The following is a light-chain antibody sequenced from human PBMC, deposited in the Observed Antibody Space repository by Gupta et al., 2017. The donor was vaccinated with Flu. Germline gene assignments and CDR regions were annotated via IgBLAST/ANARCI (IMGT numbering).Light chain of an antibody. J-gene: IGKJ4*02. V-gene: IGKV3-15*01. CDR1: QSVSTK. CDR3: QQYYDCPPLT. CDR2: DAS. Sequence: ERVILSCRASQSVSTKLAWYQQKPGQAPRLLIYDASTWATGIPSRFTGSGSGTEFTLLISSLQSEDFALYYCQQYYDCPPLTFGEGTKVDVK.